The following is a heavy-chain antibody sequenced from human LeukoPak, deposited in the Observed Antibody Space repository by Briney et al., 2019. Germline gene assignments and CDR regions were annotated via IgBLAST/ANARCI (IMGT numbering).Heavy chain of an antibody. CDR2: ISSSSSYI. Sequence: PGGSLRPSCAASGFTFSSYSMNWGRHAPGKGLGWVSSISSSSSYIYYADSVKGRFTISRDNAKNSLYLQMNSLRAEDAAVYYCARDYCSSTSCHGDYWGQGTLVTVSS. CDR1: GFTFSSYS. V-gene: IGHV3-21*01. J-gene: IGHJ4*02. D-gene: IGHD2-2*01. CDR3: ARDYCSSTSCHGDY.